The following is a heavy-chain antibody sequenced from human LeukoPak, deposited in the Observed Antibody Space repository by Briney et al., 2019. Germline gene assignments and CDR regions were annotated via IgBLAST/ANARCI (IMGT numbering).Heavy chain of an antibody. V-gene: IGHV5-51*01. CDR2: IYPGDSDT. D-gene: IGHD2-2*01. J-gene: IGHJ3*02. CDR3: ARRPAIPGCSSTSCYAFDI. Sequence: HGESLKISCKGSGYSFTNYWIGWVRQMPGKGLEWMGIIYPGDSDTRYSPSFQGQVTISADKSISTAYLQWSSLKASDTAMYYCARRPAIPGCSSTSCYAFDIWGQGTMVTVSS. CDR1: GYSFTNYW.